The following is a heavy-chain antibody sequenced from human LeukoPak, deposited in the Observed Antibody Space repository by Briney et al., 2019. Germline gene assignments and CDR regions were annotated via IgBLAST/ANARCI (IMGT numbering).Heavy chain of an antibody. D-gene: IGHD2-2*01. V-gene: IGHV3-23*01. CDR1: GFTFSGYW. CDR3: AKANWVSNADAVW. J-gene: IGHJ4*02. CDR2: ITGGGDT. Sequence: GGSLRLSCAASGFTFSGYWMTWVRQARGKGLEWVSSITGGGDTFYAESVKGRCTLSRDDSRNTVYLQLNNLSVDDTAVYYCAKANWVSNADAVWWGQGTLVTVSS.